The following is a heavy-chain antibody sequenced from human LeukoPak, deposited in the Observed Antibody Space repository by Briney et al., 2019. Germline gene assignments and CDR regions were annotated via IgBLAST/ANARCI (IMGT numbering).Heavy chain of an antibody. CDR3: ARDEGQWLGGYYYGMDV. CDR1: GYTFTDYY. Sequence: ASVKVSCKASGYTFTDYYMHWVRQAPGQGLEWMGWINPNSGGTNYAQKFQGRVTMTRDTSISTAYMELSRLRSDDTAVYYCARDEGQWLGGYYYGMDVWGQGTTVTVSS. CDR2: INPNSGGT. V-gene: IGHV1-2*02. J-gene: IGHJ6*02. D-gene: IGHD6-19*01.